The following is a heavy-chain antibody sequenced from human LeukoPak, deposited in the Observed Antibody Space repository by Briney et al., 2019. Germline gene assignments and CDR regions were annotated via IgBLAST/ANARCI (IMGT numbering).Heavy chain of an antibody. CDR1: GGSISSYY. D-gene: IGHD1-26*01. Sequence: SETLSLTCTVSGGSISSYYWSWIRQPPGKGLEWIGYIYYSGSTNYNPSLKSRVTISVDTSKNQFSLKLSSVTAADTAVYYCARVGQSGSWFDPWGQGTLVTVSS. J-gene: IGHJ5*02. CDR2: IYYSGST. V-gene: IGHV4-59*01. CDR3: ARVGQSGSWFDP.